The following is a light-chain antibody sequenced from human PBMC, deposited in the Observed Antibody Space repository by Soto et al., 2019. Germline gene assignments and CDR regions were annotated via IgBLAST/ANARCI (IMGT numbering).Light chain of an antibody. CDR2: GTS. CDR1: QSVSSSY. Sequence: EIVLTQSPGTLSLSPGERATLSCRASQSVSSSYLAWYQQKPGQAPRLLIYGTSSRATCIPDRFSGSGSGTDFTLTICRLEPEDFAVYYCQQYGSSPYTFGQGTKLEIK. CDR3: QQYGSSPYT. J-gene: IGKJ2*01. V-gene: IGKV3-20*01.